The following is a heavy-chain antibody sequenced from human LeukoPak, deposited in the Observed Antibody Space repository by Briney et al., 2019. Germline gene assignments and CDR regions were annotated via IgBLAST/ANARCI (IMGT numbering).Heavy chain of an antibody. D-gene: IGHD3-10*01. CDR2: IYYSGST. Sequence: SETLSLTCTVSGGSISSYYWSWIRQPPGKGLEWIGYIYYSGSTNYNPSLKSRVTISVDTSKNQFSLKLSSVTAADTAVYYCARGRGGSGSYCYFDYWGQGTLVTVSS. V-gene: IGHV4-59*01. CDR1: GGSISSYY. CDR3: ARGRGGSGSYCYFDY. J-gene: IGHJ4*02.